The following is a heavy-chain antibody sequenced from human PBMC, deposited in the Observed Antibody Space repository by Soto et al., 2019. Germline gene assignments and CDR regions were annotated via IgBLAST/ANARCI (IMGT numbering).Heavy chain of an antibody. V-gene: IGHV3-33*01. CDR1: GFTFRNHG. CDR3: ARVARAKRLDV. J-gene: IGHJ6*02. CDR2: IWYDGSNK. D-gene: IGHD3-16*01. Sequence: QVRLVESGGGVIQPGRSLRLSCAASGFTFRNHGMHWVRQAPGKGLEWVAVIWYDGSNKYYAESVKGRFTISRDNSKNTLYLQMSSLRVEDAAVYYCARVARAKRLDVWGQGTTVTVSS.